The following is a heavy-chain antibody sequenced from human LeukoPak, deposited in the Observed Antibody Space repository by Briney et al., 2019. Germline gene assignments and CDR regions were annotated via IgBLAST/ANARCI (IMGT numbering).Heavy chain of an antibody. V-gene: IGHV4-59*08. J-gene: IGHJ6*02. Sequence: PSETLSLTCTVSGGSISHYYWSWIRQPPGKGLEWIGYIYYSGSINYSPSLKTRVTISVDTSKNQFSLKLSSVAAADTAVYYCARHMGYCSGDSCYSYYYYSMDVWGLGTTVTVSS. CDR2: IYYSGSI. CDR3: ARHMGYCSGDSCYSYYYYSMDV. D-gene: IGHD2-15*01. CDR1: GGSISHYY.